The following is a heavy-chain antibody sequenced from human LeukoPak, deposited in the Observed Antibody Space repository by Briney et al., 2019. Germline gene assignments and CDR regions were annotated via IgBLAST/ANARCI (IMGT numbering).Heavy chain of an antibody. CDR3: AKDAIAYNGVYDAFDV. J-gene: IGHJ3*01. CDR2: ASGRGGAT. Sequence: PEGSLRLSCAASGFTFSDFAVNGLPQAPGRGREGVAHASGRGGATYHADSVKGRFTISRDNSKNTLYLQMSSLRAEDMAVYYCAKDAIAYNGVYDAFDVWGQGTMVTVSS. V-gene: IGHV3-23*01. CDR1: GFTFSDFA. D-gene: IGHD1-1*01.